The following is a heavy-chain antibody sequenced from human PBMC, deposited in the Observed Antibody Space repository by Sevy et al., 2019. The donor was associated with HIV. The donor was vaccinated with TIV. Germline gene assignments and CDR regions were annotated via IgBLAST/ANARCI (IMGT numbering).Heavy chain of an antibody. Sequence: ASVKVSCKASGYTFTSYYMHWVRQAPGQGLEWMGIINPSGGSTSYAQKFQGRVTMTRDTSTSTVYMELSSLGSEDTAVYYCARDHSAQYYYDSSGYYYVAGSYYYGMDVWGQGTTVTVSS. CDR3: ARDHSAQYYYDSSGYYYVAGSYYYGMDV. CDR2: INPSGGST. D-gene: IGHD3-22*01. V-gene: IGHV1-46*01. CDR1: GYTFTSYY. J-gene: IGHJ6*02.